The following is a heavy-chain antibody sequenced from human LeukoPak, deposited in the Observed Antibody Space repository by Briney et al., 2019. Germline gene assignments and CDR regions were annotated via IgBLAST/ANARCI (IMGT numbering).Heavy chain of an antibody. D-gene: IGHD5-24*01. J-gene: IGHJ4*02. CDR2: IVVGSGNT. Sequence: AASVKVSCKASGFTFTSSAVQWVRQARGQRLEWIGWIVVGSGNTNYAQKFQERVTITRDMSTSTAYMELSSLRSEDTAVYYCAVLWRATDFDYWGQGTLVTVSS. CDR1: GFTFTSSA. CDR3: AVLWRATDFDY. V-gene: IGHV1-58*01.